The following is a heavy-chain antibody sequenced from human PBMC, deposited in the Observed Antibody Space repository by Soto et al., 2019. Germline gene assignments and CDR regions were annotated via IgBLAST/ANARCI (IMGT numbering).Heavy chain of an antibody. CDR2: MNPNSGNT. CDR1: GYTFTSYD. V-gene: IGHV1-8*01. J-gene: IGHJ5*02. D-gene: IGHD3-10*01. Sequence: GASVKVSCKASGYTFTSYDINWVRQATGQGLEYLGWMNPNSGNTGYVQKFQGRVTMTRDTSISTAYMELSSVTAADTAVYYCARGITMIRGVIPWFDPWGQGTLVTVS. CDR3: ARGITMIRGVIPWFDP.